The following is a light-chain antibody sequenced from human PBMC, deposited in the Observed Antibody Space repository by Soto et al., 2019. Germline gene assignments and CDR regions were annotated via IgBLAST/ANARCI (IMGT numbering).Light chain of an antibody. CDR1: STDIGSYNY. CDR3: CSYAGSFIYV. V-gene: IGLV2-11*01. J-gene: IGLJ1*01. Sequence: QSALTQPRAVSGSPGQSVTISCTGTSTDIGSYNYVSWYQYHPGEAPKVMIYDVSKRPSGVPDRFSGSKSGNTASLTISGLQAEDEADYYCCSYAGSFIYVFGTGTKLTVL. CDR2: DVS.